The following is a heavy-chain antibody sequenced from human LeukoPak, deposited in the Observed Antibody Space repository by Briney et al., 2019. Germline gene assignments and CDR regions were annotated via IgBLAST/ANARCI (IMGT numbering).Heavy chain of an antibody. V-gene: IGHV3-30*18. Sequence: GGSLRLSCAASGFTFSSYGMHWVRQAPGKGLEWVAVISYDGSNKYYADSVKGRFTISRDNSKNTLYLQMNSLRAGDTAVYYCAKEGSGSYYNDYWGRGTLVTVSS. D-gene: IGHD3-10*01. J-gene: IGHJ4*02. CDR1: GFTFSSYG. CDR2: ISYDGSNK. CDR3: AKEGSGSYYNDY.